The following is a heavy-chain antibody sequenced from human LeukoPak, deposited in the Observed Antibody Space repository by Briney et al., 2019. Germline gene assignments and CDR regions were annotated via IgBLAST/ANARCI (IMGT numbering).Heavy chain of an antibody. D-gene: IGHD3-22*01. CDR3: ARNGMAANYYDSSGP. J-gene: IGHJ5*02. CDR1: GYTFTDHY. V-gene: IGHV1-2*02. Sequence: ASVKVSCKASGYTFTDHYMHWVRRAPGQGLEWMGCVNPYSGGTSYAQKFQGRVTMTRDTSFSTAYMELSRLRSDDTAVYYCARNGMAANYYDSSGPWGQGTLVTVSS. CDR2: VNPYSGGT.